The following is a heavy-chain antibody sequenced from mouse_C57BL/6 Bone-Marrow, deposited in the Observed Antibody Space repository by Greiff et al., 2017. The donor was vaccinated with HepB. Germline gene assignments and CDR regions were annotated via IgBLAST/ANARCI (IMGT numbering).Heavy chain of an antibody. J-gene: IGHJ4*01. V-gene: IGHV1-82*01. CDR3: ANYYGSSYGYYAMDY. Sequence: VKLVESGPELVKPGASVKISCKASGYAFSSSWMNWVKQRPGKGLEWIGRIYPGDGDTNYNGKFKGKATLTADKSSSTAYMQLSSLTSEDSAVYFCANYYGSSYGYYAMDYWGQGTSVTVSS. D-gene: IGHD1-1*01. CDR2: IYPGDGDT. CDR1: GYAFSSSW.